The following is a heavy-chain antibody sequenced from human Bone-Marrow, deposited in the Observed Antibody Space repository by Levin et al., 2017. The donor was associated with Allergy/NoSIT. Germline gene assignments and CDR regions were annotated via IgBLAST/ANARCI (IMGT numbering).Heavy chain of an antibody. D-gene: IGHD3-10*01. CDR3: TRRGWFGELDDGFDI. CDR1: GFTFSSYG. CDR2: IWYRGSKE. J-gene: IGHJ3*02. Sequence: GGSLRLFCAASGFTFSSYGLHWVRQAPGKGLEWVAGIWYRGSKEYYADSVKGRFTISRDNSKNTLNLQMSSLRGEDTAVYYCTRRGWFGELDDGFDIWGQGTMVTVS. V-gene: IGHV3-33*01.